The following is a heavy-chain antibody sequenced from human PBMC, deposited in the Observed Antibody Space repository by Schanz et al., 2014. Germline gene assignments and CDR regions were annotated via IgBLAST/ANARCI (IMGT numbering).Heavy chain of an antibody. CDR2: INTGGDST. Sequence: EVQLVESGGGWVQPGGSLRLSCAASGFTFSTYAMAWVRQAPGKGLEWVSSINTGGDSTYYADSVKGRFTISRDNSRDTVYLQMNSLRADDTAMYYCAKDAPYPFDLWGRGTLITVSS. CDR3: AKDAPYPFDL. J-gene: IGHJ2*01. V-gene: IGHV3-23*04. CDR1: GFTFSTYA.